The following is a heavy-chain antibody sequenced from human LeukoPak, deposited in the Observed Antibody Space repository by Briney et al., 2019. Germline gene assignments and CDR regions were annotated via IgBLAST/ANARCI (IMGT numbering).Heavy chain of an antibody. D-gene: IGHD3-3*01. Sequence: GGSLRLSCAASGFTFSTYAMSWVRQAPGKGLEWVSVIRGGGASTFYADSVKGRFTISRDNSKNTLYLQMNSLRVEDTAVYYCAKAHSNDFWSGYSWGAWFDPWGQGTLVTVSS. J-gene: IGHJ5*02. CDR2: IRGGGAST. CDR1: GFTFSTYA. CDR3: AKAHSNDFWSGYSWGAWFDP. V-gene: IGHV3-23*01.